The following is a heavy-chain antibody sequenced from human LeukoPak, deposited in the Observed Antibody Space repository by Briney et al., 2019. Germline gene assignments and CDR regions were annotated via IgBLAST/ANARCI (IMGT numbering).Heavy chain of an antibody. Sequence: GGSLRLSCAASGFTFSDYYMSWIRQAPGKGLEWVSYISSSSSTIYYADSVKGRFTISRDNAKNSLYLQMNSLRDEDTAVYYCARELVVPAVQYYYYYYGMDVWGQGTTVTVSS. CDR2: ISSSSSTI. J-gene: IGHJ6*02. CDR3: ARELVVPAVQYYYYYYGMDV. D-gene: IGHD2-2*01. CDR1: GFTFSDYY. V-gene: IGHV3-11*04.